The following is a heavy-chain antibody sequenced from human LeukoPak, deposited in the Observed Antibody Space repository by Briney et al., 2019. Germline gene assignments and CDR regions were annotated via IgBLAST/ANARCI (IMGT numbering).Heavy chain of an antibody. CDR2: ITYNSGTI. J-gene: IGHJ4*02. Sequence: GSLRLSCAASGFTFRSYAMQWVRQAPGKGLEWVSYITYNSGTIFYADSVKGRFTISRDNAKGSLYLQMSSLRDEDTAVYYCARDSGYSYADDYWGQGTLVTVSS. V-gene: IGHV3-48*02. D-gene: IGHD5-18*01. CDR1: GFTFRSYA. CDR3: ARDSGYSYADDY.